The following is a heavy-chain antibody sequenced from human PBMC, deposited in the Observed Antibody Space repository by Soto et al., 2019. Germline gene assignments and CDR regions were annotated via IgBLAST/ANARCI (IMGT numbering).Heavy chain of an antibody. CDR1: GFTFSSSA. D-gene: IGHD2-21*01. Sequence: EVQLLESGGGLVQPGGSLRLSCKASGFTFSSSAMNWVRQAPGQGLEWVASVSENGGSRGGTYYADSVKGRFTISRDNSKNTLYLQMDSLRGADTAVYYCASAKAVVIAALGIWGQRTMVTVSS. J-gene: IGHJ3*02. V-gene: IGHV3-23*01. CDR3: ASAKAVVIAALGI. CDR2: VSENGGSRGGT.